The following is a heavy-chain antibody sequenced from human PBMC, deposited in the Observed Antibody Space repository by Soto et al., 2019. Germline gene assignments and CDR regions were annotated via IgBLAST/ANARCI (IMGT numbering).Heavy chain of an antibody. CDR2: IIPIFGTA. V-gene: IGHV1-69*12. J-gene: IGHJ5*02. D-gene: IGHD2-2*01. CDR3: AREGGYCISTSCHDWFDP. CDR1: GGTFSSYA. Sequence: QVQLVQSGAEVKKPGSSVKVSCKASGGTFSSYAISWVRQAPGQGLEWMGGIIPIFGTANYAQKFQGRVTITADESTSTAYRELSSLRSEDTAVYYCAREGGYCISTSCHDWFDPWGQGTLVTVSS.